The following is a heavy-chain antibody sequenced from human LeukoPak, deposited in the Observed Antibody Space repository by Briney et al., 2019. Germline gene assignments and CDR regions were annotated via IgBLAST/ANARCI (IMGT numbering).Heavy chain of an antibody. V-gene: IGHV1-18*01. J-gene: IGHJ5*02. CDR2: ISAYNGNT. CDR3: ARIITMVRGAMFQDVGWFDP. CDR1: GYTFTSYG. Sequence: ASVKVSCKASGYTFTSYGISWVRQAPGQGLEWMGWISAYNGNTNYAQKLQGRVTMTTDTSTSTAYMELRSLRSDDTAVYYCARIITMVRGAMFQDVGWFDPWGQGTLVTVSS. D-gene: IGHD3-10*01.